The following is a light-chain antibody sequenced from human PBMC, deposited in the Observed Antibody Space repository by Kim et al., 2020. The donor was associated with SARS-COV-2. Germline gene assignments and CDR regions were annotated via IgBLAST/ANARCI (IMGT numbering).Light chain of an antibody. CDR2: DVT. CDR1: SSDIGGYDY. J-gene: IGLJ2*01. V-gene: IGLV2-14*03. Sequence: QSVLTQPASVSGSPGQSITISCTGTSSDIGGYDYVSWYQQHPGNAPKLIIFDVTNRPSGVSRRFSGSKSGTTASLTISGLQAEDEAHYYCCSYTDTNTLVFGGGTQLTVL. CDR3: CSYTDTNTLV.